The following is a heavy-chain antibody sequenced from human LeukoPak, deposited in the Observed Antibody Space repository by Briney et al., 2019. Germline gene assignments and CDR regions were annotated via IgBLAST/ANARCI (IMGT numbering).Heavy chain of an antibody. CDR3: ARRVPAAIAPGAFDI. CDR2: IYYSGST. CDR1: GGSISSGDYY. V-gene: IGHV4-30-4*08. D-gene: IGHD2-2*02. J-gene: IGHJ3*02. Sequence: PSEILSLTCTVSGGSISSGDYYWSWVRQPPGKGLEWIGYIYYSGSTYYNPSLKSRVTISVDTSKNQFSLKLSPVTAADTAVYYCARRVPAAIAPGAFDIWGQGTMVTVSS.